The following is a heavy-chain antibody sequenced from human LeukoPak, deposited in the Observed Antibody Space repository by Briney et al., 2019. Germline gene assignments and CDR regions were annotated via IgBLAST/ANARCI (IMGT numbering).Heavy chain of an antibody. CDR3: ARLYGSGSYNWFDP. V-gene: IGHV4-34*01. CDR2: INHSGST. J-gene: IGHJ5*02. D-gene: IGHD3-10*01. CDR1: GGFFSCYY. Sequence: SELLSLTCAVDGGFFSCYYWSLIRPPPGKRLELIGVINHSGSTNYNPSVKSRVTISVDTSKNRFSLQLSSVTAADTAVYYCARLYGSGSYNWFDPCGQGTLVTVSS.